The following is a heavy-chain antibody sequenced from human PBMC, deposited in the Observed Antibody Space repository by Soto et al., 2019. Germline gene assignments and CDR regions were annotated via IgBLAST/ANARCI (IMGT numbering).Heavy chain of an antibody. J-gene: IGHJ4*02. CDR3: ARDRDGGTYTYFDN. CDR2: LSHDGSNK. D-gene: IGHD1-26*01. Sequence: GGSLRLSCAASGFIFSAFGIHWVRQAPGKGLEWVAFLSHDGSNKYYADSVRGRFSISRDNSKNTVYLQMNSLRADDTAVYYCARDRDGGTYTYFDNWGQGTRVTVSS. V-gene: IGHV3-30*03. CDR1: GFIFSAFG.